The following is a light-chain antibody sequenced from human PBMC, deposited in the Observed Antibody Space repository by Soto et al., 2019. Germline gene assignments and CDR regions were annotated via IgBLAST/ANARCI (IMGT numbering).Light chain of an antibody. CDR2: GAS. J-gene: IGKJ5*01. V-gene: IGKV3-20*01. CDR1: QSVSSR. Sequence: EIVLTQSPGTLSLSPGERATLSCRASQSVSSRLAWYQQKPGQAPRLLIYGASSRATGIPDRFSGSGSGTDFSLTISRLDPEDFAVYYCQQYSSSPITFGQGTRLEIK. CDR3: QQYSSSPIT.